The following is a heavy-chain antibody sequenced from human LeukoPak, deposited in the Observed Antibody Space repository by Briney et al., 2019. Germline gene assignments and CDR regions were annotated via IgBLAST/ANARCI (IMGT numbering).Heavy chain of an antibody. D-gene: IGHD1-26*01. CDR1: GGSISSYY. CDR2: IYTSGST. J-gene: IGHJ4*02. CDR3: ARDGVGATHFDY. V-gene: IGHV4-4*07. Sequence: SETLSLXCTVSGGSISSYYWSWIRPPAGKGLEWIGRIYTSGSTNYNPSLKSRVTMSVDTSKNQFSLKLSSVTAADTAVYYCARDGVGATHFDYWGQGTLVTVSS.